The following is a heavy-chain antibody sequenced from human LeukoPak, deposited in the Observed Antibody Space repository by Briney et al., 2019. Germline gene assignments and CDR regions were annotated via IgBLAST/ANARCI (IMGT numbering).Heavy chain of an antibody. V-gene: IGHV4-39*01. CDR2: IYYSGST. Sequence: WVRQAPGKGLEWIGSIYYSGSTYYNPSLKSRVTISVDTSKNQFSLKLSSVTAADTAVYYCASYDSSQYYFDYWGQGTLVTVSS. D-gene: IGHD3-22*01. J-gene: IGHJ4*02. CDR3: ASYDSSQYYFDY.